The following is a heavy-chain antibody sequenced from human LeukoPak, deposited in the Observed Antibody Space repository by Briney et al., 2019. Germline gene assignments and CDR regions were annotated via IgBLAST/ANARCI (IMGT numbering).Heavy chain of an antibody. CDR1: QFRFPFSHYG. D-gene: IGHD4-11*01. CDR3: AKDAQRGFDYSNSLEY. CDR2: IWSDGTNQ. Sequence: GGSLTLSCVASQFRFPFSHYGMHWVCQAPGRGLEWVAGIWSDGTNQYYADSVKGRFTISRDNSKNTVYLQMNSLRAEDTAVYFCAKDAQRGFDYSNSLEYWGQGTLVTVSS. V-gene: IGHV3-33*06. J-gene: IGHJ4*02.